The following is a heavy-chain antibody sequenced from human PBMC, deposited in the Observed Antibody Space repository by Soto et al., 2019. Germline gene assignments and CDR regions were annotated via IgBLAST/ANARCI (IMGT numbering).Heavy chain of an antibody. CDR3: ARDVSWRGELS. CDR1: GFTFSNSA. J-gene: IGHJ5*01. CDR2: INNDGTNT. Sequence: GGSLRLSCAVSGFTFSNSAMSWVRQAPGKGLVWVSRINNDGTNTDYADSVKGRFTISRDNAKNTVYLQVNNLRAEDTAVYYCARDVSWRGELSWGQGTLVTVSS. D-gene: IGHD1-7*01. V-gene: IGHV3-74*01.